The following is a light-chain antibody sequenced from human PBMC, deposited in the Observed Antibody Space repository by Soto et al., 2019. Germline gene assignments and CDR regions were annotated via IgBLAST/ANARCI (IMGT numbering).Light chain of an antibody. CDR3: GSWDVSLRAWV. V-gene: IGLV1-44*01. J-gene: IGLJ3*02. CDR2: HNN. CDR1: DSNVGINT. Sequence: QSVLTQPPSASGTPGQRVTISCSGSDSNVGINTIFWFQHLPRAAPKLLIYHNNERPSGVPDRFSGSKSGTSAALAISGLQSEEEADYYCGSWDVSLRAWVFGGGTKLTVL.